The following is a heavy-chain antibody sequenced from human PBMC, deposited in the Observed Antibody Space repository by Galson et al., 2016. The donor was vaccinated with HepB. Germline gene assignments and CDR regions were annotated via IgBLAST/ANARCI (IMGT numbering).Heavy chain of an antibody. CDR1: GGSISSDPYS. J-gene: IGHJ5*02. V-gene: IGHV4-39*01. D-gene: IGHD5-12*01. CDR3: ARQLILAVVAANLNWFDP. Sequence: SETLSLTCTVSGGSISSDPYSWGWIRQPPGKGLEWIGNIYYSGNTYYNPSLKSRVSISVDTSKNQFSLRLTSVTAADTAVYYCARQLILAVVAANLNWFDPWGPGTLVTVSS. CDR2: IYYSGNT.